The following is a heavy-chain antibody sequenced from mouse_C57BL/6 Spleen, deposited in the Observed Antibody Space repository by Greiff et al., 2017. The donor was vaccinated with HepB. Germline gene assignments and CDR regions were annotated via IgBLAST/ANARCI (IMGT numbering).Heavy chain of an antibody. D-gene: IGHD2-2*01. CDR1: GYTFTDYY. CDR2: INPNNGGT. CDR3: ASYYGYDVFAY. Sequence: VQLQQSGPELVKPGASVKISCKASGYTFTDYYMNWVKQSHGKSLEWIGDINPNNGGTSYNQKFKGKATLTVDKSSSTAYMELRSLTSEDSAVYYCASYYGYDVFAYWGQGTLVTVSA. J-gene: IGHJ3*01. V-gene: IGHV1-26*01.